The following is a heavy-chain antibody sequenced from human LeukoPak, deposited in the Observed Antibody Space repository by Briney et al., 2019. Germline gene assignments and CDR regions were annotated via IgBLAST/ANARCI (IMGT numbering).Heavy chain of an antibody. CDR2: IYYSGST. CDR3: TKRRGYSFGFDYYYMDV. V-gene: IGHV4-59*08. D-gene: IGHD5-18*01. CDR1: GGSISSYY. Sequence: PSETLSLTCTVSGGSISSYYWSWIRQPPGKGLEWIGYIYYSGSTYYNPSLKSRVTVSFDTSKNQFSLSLTSVTAADTAVYYCTKRRGYSFGFDYYYMDVWGKGTTVTISS. J-gene: IGHJ6*03.